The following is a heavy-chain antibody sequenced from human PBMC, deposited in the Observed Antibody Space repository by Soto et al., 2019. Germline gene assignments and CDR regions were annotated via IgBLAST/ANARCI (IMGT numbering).Heavy chain of an antibody. D-gene: IGHD1-26*01. Sequence: TSETLSLTCTVSGGSISSYYWSWIRQPPGKGLEWIGYIYYSGSTNYNPSLKSRVTISVDTSRNQFSLKLSSVTAADTAVYYCARARGWEPLLDYGMDVWGQGTTVTVSS. CDR1: GGSISSYY. V-gene: IGHV4-59*01. CDR2: IYYSGST. J-gene: IGHJ6*02. CDR3: ARARGWEPLLDYGMDV.